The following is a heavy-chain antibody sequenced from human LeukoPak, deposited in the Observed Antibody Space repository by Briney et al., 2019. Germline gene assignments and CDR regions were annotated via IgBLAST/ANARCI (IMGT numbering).Heavy chain of an antibody. CDR2: ISWNSGSI. CDR1: GFTFDDYA. Sequence: PGGSLRLSCAASGFTFDDYAMHWVRQAPGKGLEWVSGISWNSGSIGYADSVKGRFTISRDNAKNSLYLQMNSLRAEDTALYYCAKDHSSGYGSFDYWGQGTLVTVSS. V-gene: IGHV3-9*01. J-gene: IGHJ4*02. D-gene: IGHD6-25*01. CDR3: AKDHSSGYGSFDY.